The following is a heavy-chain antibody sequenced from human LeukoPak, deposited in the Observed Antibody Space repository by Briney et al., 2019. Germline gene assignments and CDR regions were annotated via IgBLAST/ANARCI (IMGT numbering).Heavy chain of an antibody. J-gene: IGHJ4*02. CDR3: ARFPGVDY. Sequence: PSETLSLTCTVSGGSISSSSYYWGWLRQPPGKGLEWIVSIYYSGSTYYNPSLKSRVTISVDTSKNQFSLKLSSVTAADTAVYYCARFPGVDYWGQGTLVTVSS. CDR1: GGSISSSSYY. CDR2: IYYSGST. V-gene: IGHV4-39*01. D-gene: IGHD3-10*01.